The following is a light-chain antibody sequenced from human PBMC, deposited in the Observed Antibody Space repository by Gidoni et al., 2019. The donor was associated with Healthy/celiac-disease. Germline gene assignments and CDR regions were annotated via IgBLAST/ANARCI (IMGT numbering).Light chain of an antibody. CDR2: GAS. J-gene: IGKJ1*01. V-gene: IGKV3-20*01. CDR1: QSVSSSY. CDR3: QQYGSSPST. Sequence: ESVVTHSPGTLSLSPGERATLSCRASQSVSSSYLAWYQQKPGQAPRLLIYGASSRATGIPDRFSGSGSGTDFTLTISRLEPEDFAVYYCQQYGSSPSTFGQGTKVEIK.